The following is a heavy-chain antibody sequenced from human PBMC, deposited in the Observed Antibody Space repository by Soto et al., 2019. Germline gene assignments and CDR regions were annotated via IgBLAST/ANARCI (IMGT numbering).Heavy chain of an antibody. CDR3: ARTYDDSGPNSGGYGFDI. CDR2: IYYSGST. Sequence: PSETLSHTCSVSGASIISYYWSWIRQPTGKGLEWLAYIYYSGSTSYNPSLKSRVSISLDTSMNQFSLKLSSVTAADTAVYYCARTYDDSGPNSGGYGFDIWGQGTMVTVSS. V-gene: IGHV4-59*01. D-gene: IGHD3-22*01. J-gene: IGHJ3*02. CDR1: GASIISYY.